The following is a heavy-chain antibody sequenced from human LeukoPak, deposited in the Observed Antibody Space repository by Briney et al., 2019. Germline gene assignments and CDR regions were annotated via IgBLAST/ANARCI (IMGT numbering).Heavy chain of an antibody. J-gene: IGHJ4*02. Sequence: SSETLSLTCTVSGGSISSGGYYWSWIRQHPGKGLEWIGYIYYNGSTYYNPSLKSRVTISVDTSKNQFSLKLSSVTAADTAVYYCAREGLPSSGLDYWGQGTLVTVSS. CDR3: AREGLPSSGLDY. CDR1: GGSISSGGYY. D-gene: IGHD3-22*01. V-gene: IGHV4-31*03. CDR2: IYYNGST.